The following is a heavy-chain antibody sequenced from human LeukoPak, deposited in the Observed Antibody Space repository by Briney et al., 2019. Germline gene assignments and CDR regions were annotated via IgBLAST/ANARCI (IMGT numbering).Heavy chain of an antibody. D-gene: IGHD3-9*01. CDR2: IYYSGST. J-gene: IGHJ4*02. CDR3: ARLDTGYSSYYFDY. CDR1: GGSISSYY. Sequence: SETLSLTCTVSGGSISSYYWSWIRQPPGKGLEWIGYIYYSGSTNYNPSLKSRVTISVDTSKNQFSLKLSSVTAADTAVYYCARLDTGYSSYYFDYWGQGTLVTVSS. V-gene: IGHV4-59*08.